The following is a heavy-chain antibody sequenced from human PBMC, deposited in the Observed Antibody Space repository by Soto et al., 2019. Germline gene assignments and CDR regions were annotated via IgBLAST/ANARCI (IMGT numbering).Heavy chain of an antibody. CDR1: GGTFSGHA. CDR2: LIPLFGTT. J-gene: IGHJ4*02. D-gene: IGHD7-27*01. V-gene: IGHV1-69*06. CDR3: ARGPNWGYRFDS. Sequence: QVQLVQSGAEVKKPGSSVKVSCEASGGTFSGHAISWVRQAPGQGPEWMGGLIPLFGTTQHAQNFQGRLTITADKSTSTAYMALTRLRFDDTAIYYCARGPNWGYRFDSWGQGTLVTVSS.